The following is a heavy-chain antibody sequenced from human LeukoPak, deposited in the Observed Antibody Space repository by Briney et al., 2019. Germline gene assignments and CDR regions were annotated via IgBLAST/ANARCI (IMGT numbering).Heavy chain of an antibody. Sequence: SETLSLTCTVSGGSISSYYWSWIRQPAGKGLEWIGRIYTSGSTNYNPSLKSRVTMSVDTSKNQFSLKLSSVTAADTAVYYCARAYFSSLGDYYDSSGYPYYFDYWGQGTLVTVSS. J-gene: IGHJ4*02. CDR3: ARAYFSSLGDYYDSSGYPYYFDY. V-gene: IGHV4-4*07. CDR2: IYTSGST. D-gene: IGHD3-22*01. CDR1: GGSISSYY.